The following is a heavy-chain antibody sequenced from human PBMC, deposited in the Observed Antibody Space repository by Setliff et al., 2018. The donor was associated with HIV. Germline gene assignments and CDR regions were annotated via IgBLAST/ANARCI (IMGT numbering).Heavy chain of an antibody. D-gene: IGHD6-13*01. CDR3: ARSITTAGTVFDY. J-gene: IGHJ4*02. CDR2: TFHRSKWYS. CDR1: GDSVSSNTAA. V-gene: IGHV6-1*01. Sequence: PSQTLSLTCAISGDSVSSNTAAWNWIRQSPSRGLEWLGRTFHRSKWYSDYAESVRSRITINPDTSKNQLSLQLHSVTPEDTAVYYCARSITTAGTVFDYWGQGTLVTVSS.